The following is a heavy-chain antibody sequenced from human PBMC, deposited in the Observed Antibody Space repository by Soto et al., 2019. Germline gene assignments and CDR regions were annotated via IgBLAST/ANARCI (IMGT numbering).Heavy chain of an antibody. CDR1: GCSISSSSYY. Sequence: PSETLSLTCTVSGCSISSSSYYRGMIRQPPGKGLEWIGSIYYSGSTYYNPSLKSRVTLSVDTSKNQFSLTLSSVTAADTAVYYCARHILLEADYCYGMGVWGQGTTVTVSS. D-gene: IGHD1-1*01. CDR2: IYYSGST. V-gene: IGHV4-39*01. J-gene: IGHJ6*01. CDR3: ARHILLEADYCYGMGV.